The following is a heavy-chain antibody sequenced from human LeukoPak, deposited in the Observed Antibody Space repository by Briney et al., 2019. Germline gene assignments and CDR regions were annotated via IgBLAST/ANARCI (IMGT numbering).Heavy chain of an antibody. V-gene: IGHV4-39*01. CDR2: IYYSGST. Sequence: PSGTLSLTCTVSGGSISSSSYYWAWFRQPPGKGLEWIGSIYYSGSTYYNPSLKSRVTISVDTSKKQFSLKLSSVTAADTALYYCAAVTTTPWAPFDYWGQGTLVTVSS. D-gene: IGHD4-17*01. CDR3: AAVTTTPWAPFDY. CDR1: GGSISSSSYY. J-gene: IGHJ4*02.